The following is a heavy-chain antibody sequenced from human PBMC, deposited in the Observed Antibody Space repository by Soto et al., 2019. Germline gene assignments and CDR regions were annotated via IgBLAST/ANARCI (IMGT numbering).Heavy chain of an antibody. V-gene: IGHV4-31*03. CDR2: TYYSGNT. D-gene: IGHD2-15*01. J-gene: IGHJ4*02. CDR1: GGSISSGGYY. CDR3: ARGGGYDSFDF. Sequence: PSETLSLTCTVSGGSISSGGYYWNWIRQHPGKGLEWIGYTYYSGNTYYNPSLNSRVTISADTSKNQFSLKLSSVTAADKAVYYCARGGGYDSFDFWGQGIQVTVSS.